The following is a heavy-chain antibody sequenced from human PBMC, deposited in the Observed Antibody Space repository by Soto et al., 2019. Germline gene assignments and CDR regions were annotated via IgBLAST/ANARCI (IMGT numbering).Heavy chain of an antibody. V-gene: IGHV2-5*02. Sequence: QITLKESGPTLVKPTQTLTLTCTFSGFSLSTSGVGVGWIRQPPGKALEWLALIYWDDDKRYSPSLKIRLTNTQDTHKNRVVLTMTSMDPVDTATYYCAHSLIPNWGSRGAFDYWGQGTLVTVSS. CDR3: AHSLIPNWGSRGAFDY. D-gene: IGHD7-27*01. CDR2: IYWDDDK. J-gene: IGHJ4*02. CDR1: GFSLSTSGVG.